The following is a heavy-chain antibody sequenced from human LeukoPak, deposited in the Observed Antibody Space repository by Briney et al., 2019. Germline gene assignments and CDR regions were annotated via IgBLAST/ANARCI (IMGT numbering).Heavy chain of an antibody. CDR1: RFTFSSYS. CDR3: ARDHLSSSFGVVIGH. D-gene: IGHD3-3*01. V-gene: IGHV3-21*01. Sequence: GGSLRLSCAASRFTFSSYSMNWVRQAPGKGLEWVSSISSSSSYIYYADSVKGRFTISRDNAKNSLYLQMNSLRAEDTAVYYCARDHLSSSFGVVIGHWGQGTLVTVSS. CDR2: ISSSSSYI. J-gene: IGHJ4*02.